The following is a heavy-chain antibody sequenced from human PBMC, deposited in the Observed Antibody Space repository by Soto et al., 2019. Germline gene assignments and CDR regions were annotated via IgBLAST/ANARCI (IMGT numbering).Heavy chain of an antibody. J-gene: IGHJ6*02. CDR1: GLTFSDSA. D-gene: IGHD5-12*01. Sequence: EVQLVESGGGLVQPGGSLKLSCAASGLTFSDSAIHWVRQASGKGLEWVGRIRSKTNNYATTYAASVKGRFTISRHDSKTTAYLQMNTLKTDDTAVYYCTRPKNKLRFYSNNGIDVWGQGTTVTVSS. CDR2: IRSKTNNYAT. CDR3: TRPKNKLRFYSNNGIDV. V-gene: IGHV3-73*02.